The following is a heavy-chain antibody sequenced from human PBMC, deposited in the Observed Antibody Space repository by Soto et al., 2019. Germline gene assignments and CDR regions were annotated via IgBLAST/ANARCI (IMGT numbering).Heavy chain of an antibody. CDR1: GGSISRYH. D-gene: IGHD2-15*01. Sequence: QVQLQESGPGLVKPSETLSLTCTVSGGSISRYHWTWIRQPPGKGLAWIGYVHNTGSTNHNPSLKSPVPITLDTSQGPFSHTLASATAPYTAGYYCATGRAPGPVAPAADDWGPGTLVTVSS. CDR3: ATGRAPGPVAPAADD. V-gene: IGHV4-59*01. CDR2: VHNTGST. J-gene: IGHJ4*02.